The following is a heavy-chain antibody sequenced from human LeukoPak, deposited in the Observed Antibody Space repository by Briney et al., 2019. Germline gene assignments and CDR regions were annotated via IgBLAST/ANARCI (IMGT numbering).Heavy chain of an antibody. D-gene: IGHD6-19*01. Sequence: PSETLSLTCTVSGGSISSYYWSWIRQPPGKGLEWIGYIYYSGSTNYNPSLKSRVTISVDTSKNQFSLKLSSVTAADTAVYYCARDRGSGWYGYWGQGTLVTVPS. J-gene: IGHJ4*02. CDR3: ARDRGSGWYGY. V-gene: IGHV4-59*01. CDR2: IYYSGST. CDR1: GGSISSYY.